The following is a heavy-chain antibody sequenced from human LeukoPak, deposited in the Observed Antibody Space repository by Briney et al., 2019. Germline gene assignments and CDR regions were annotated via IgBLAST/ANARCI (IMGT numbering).Heavy chain of an antibody. CDR1: GFTFINYA. CDR2: ISGSAGYT. D-gene: IGHD2-2*01. Sequence: RGSLRLSCVASGFTFINYAVSWVRQAPGKGLEWVSGISGSAGYTYYADFVKGRFTISRDNSKNTLYLQMNSLRAEDTAIYYCAKDLNTGYQLLWGSVFDIWGQGTLVTVSS. J-gene: IGHJ3*02. V-gene: IGHV3-23*01. CDR3: AKDLNTGYQLLWGSVFDI.